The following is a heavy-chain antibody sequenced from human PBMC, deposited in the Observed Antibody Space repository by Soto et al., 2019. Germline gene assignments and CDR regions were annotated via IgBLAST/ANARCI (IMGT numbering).Heavy chain of an antibody. CDR2: INRSGST. D-gene: IGHD5-12*01. CDR3: ARGEGRLVGTWFDP. V-gene: IGHV4-34*01. J-gene: IGHJ5*02. CDR1: GGSFSSYY. Sequence: PSETLSLTCDVYGGSFSSYYWNWIRQPPGKGLEWLGAINRSGSTNYNPSLEGRATISLDTSKTQFSLKLTSMTAADTAVYYCARGEGRLVGTWFDPWGQGTLVTVSS.